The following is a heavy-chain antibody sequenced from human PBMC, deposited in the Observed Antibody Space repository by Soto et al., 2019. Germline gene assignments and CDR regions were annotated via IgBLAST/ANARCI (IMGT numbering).Heavy chain of an antibody. D-gene: IGHD2-15*01. Sequence: SETLSLTCTVSGGSISSGGYYWSWIRQHPGKGLEWIGHMHHSGRTHYNPSLKSRVAISVDTSKNQFSLYLNSVTAADTAVYYCARWVEVSLDYFDSWGQGTLVTVSS. J-gene: IGHJ4*02. CDR2: MHHSGRT. CDR3: ARWVEVSLDYFDS. V-gene: IGHV4-31*03. CDR1: GGSISSGGYY.